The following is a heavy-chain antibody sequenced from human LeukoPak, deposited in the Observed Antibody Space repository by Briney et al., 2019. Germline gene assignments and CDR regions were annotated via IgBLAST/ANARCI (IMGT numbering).Heavy chain of an antibody. J-gene: IGHJ6*03. D-gene: IGHD5-12*01. CDR1: GFTFDDYG. CDR2: INWNGGNT. Sequence: TAGSLRLSCAASGFTFDDYGMSWVRQAPGKGLEWVSGINWNGGNTGYADSVKGRFTISRDNAKNSLYLQMNSLRAEDTALYYCARAYSGYENYYYYYYMDVWGKGTTATVSS. V-gene: IGHV3-20*04. CDR3: ARAYSGYENYYYYYYMDV.